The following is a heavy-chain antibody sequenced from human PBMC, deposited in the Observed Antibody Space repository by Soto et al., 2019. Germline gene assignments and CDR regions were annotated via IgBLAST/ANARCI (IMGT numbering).Heavy chain of an antibody. D-gene: IGHD3-16*01. V-gene: IGHV1-18*01. CDR3: AREGEMPYYYYGLDV. CDR1: GYTFTTYG. Sequence: QVQLVQSGAEVRKPGASVKVSCKASGYTFTTYGISWVRQAPGQGLEWMGWISGYNGHTKYAQKFQGRVTMTTDTSTSTVYMALRSMRSDDTAVYYCAREGEMPYYYYGLDVWGQGTTVTVSS. CDR2: ISGYNGHT. J-gene: IGHJ6*02.